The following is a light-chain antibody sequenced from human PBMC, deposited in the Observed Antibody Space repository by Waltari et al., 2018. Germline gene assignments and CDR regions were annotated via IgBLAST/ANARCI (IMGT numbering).Light chain of an antibody. J-gene: IGKJ2*01. CDR1: QSVSSK. Sequence: EIVMTQSPATLSVSPVEIATLSCRASQSVSSKLLWYQQKPGQPPRLLIYVASTRATDIPARFSGSGSGTEFTLTISGLQSEDFAVYYCQQYNNWPYTFGQGTKLEIK. V-gene: IGKV3-15*01. CDR3: QQYNNWPYT. CDR2: VAS.